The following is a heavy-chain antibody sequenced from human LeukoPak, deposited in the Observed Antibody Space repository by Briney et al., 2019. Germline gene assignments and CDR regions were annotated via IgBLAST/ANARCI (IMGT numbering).Heavy chain of an antibody. CDR2: ISYDGTNK. J-gene: IGHJ4*02. Sequence: PGRSLRLSCAASGFTFSTYAKHWVRQAPGKGLEWVAVISYDGTNKYHADSVKGRFTISRDNSQNTLYLQMNSLRGEDTAVYYCARGRSDYFASGSYPHKFDCWGQGTLVTVSS. CDR3: ARGRSDYFASGSYPHKFDC. CDR1: GFTFSTYA. V-gene: IGHV3-30-3*01. D-gene: IGHD3-10*01.